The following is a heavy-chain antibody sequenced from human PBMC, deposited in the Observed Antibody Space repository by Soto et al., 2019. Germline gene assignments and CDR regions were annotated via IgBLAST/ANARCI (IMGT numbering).Heavy chain of an antibody. V-gene: IGHV4-59*01. Sequence: SETLSLTCTVSGVSIRSYYWSWIRQPPGKGLEWIGYIYYSGSTNYNPSLKSRVTISVDTSKNQFSLRLSSVTAADTAVYYCARRWGPTFDFWGQGTLVTVSS. CDR2: IYYSGST. D-gene: IGHD1-26*01. CDR1: GVSIRSYY. CDR3: ARRWGPTFDF. J-gene: IGHJ4*02.